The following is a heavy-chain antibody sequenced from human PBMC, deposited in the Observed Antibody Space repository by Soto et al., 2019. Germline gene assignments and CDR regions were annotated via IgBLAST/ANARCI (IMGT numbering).Heavy chain of an antibody. Sequence: ASVNVSCKASGYTFTSYGISWVRQAPGQGLEWMGWISAYNGNTNYAQKLQGRVTMTTDTSTSTAYMELRSLRSDDTAVYYCARGTTSSYMLTPGDWFDPWGQGTLVTVSS. V-gene: IGHV1-18*01. J-gene: IGHJ5*02. CDR3: ARGTTSSYMLTPGDWFDP. D-gene: IGHD3-16*01. CDR2: ISAYNGNT. CDR1: GYTFTSYG.